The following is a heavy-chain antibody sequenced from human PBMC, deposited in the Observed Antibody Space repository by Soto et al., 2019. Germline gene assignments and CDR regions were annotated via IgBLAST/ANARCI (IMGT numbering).Heavy chain of an antibody. CDR2: IDGSSTYI. Sequence: EVQLVESGGGLVKPGGSLRLSCAASGFTFSTYTISWVRQAPGKGLEWVSSIDGSSTYIYYAASVKGRFTISRDKAKHSLYLQMNSLRSEDTAVYYCARGSLRVSYDCWGQGTLVPVSS. CDR1: GFTFSTYT. CDR3: ARGSLRVSYDC. V-gene: IGHV3-21*01. D-gene: IGHD2-8*01. J-gene: IGHJ4*02.